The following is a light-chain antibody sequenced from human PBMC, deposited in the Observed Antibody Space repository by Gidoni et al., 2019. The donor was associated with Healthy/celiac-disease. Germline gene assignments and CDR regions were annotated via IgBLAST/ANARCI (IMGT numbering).Light chain of an antibody. CDR1: QSVSSY. Sequence: EIVLTQSPATLSLSPGERATLSCRASQSVSSYLAWYQQKPGQAPRLLIYDASNSATGSPARFSGSGSGTDFTLTISSLEPEDFAVYYCHQRSDSTFGGGTKVEIK. V-gene: IGKV3-11*01. CDR2: DAS. CDR3: HQRSDST. J-gene: IGKJ4*01.